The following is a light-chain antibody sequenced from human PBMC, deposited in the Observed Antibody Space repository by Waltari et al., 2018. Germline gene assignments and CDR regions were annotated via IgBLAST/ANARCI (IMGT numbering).Light chain of an antibody. CDR1: AGGGGTV. CDR3: QHYVRLPVT. V-gene: IGKV3-20*01. J-gene: IGKJ1*01. Sequence: WASAGGGGTVAWDHQKPGQAPRLLIYGAASRATGLPDRFSGSGSGTVFSLSISRLEPEDFAVDYCQHYVRLPVTFGQWTKVEIK. CDR2: GAA.